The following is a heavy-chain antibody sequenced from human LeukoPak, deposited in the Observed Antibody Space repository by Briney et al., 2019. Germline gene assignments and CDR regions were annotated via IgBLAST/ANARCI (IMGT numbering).Heavy chain of an antibody. V-gene: IGHV3-7*01. CDR2: IKQDGSEK. CDR1: GFTFSSYW. J-gene: IGHJ4*02. D-gene: IGHD6-13*01. Sequence: GGSLRPSCAASGFTFSSYWMSWVRQAPGKGLEWVANIKQDGSEKYYVDSVKGRFTISRDNAKNSLYLQMNSLRAEDTAVYYCARVAAAGPHYFDYWGQGTLVTVSS. CDR3: ARVAAAGPHYFDY.